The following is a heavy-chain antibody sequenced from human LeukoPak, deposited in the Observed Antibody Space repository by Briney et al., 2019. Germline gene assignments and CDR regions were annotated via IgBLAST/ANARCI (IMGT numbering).Heavy chain of an antibody. CDR1: GGSISSGSYY. J-gene: IGHJ3*02. Sequence: SPSETLSLTCTVSGGSISSGSYYWSWIRQPAGKGLGWIGRIYTSGSTNYNPSLKSRVTISVDTSKNQFSLKLSSVTAADTAVYYCARDNSYKAFDIWGQGTMVTVSS. CDR3: ARDNSYKAFDI. D-gene: IGHD1-14*01. CDR2: IYTSGST. V-gene: IGHV4-61*02.